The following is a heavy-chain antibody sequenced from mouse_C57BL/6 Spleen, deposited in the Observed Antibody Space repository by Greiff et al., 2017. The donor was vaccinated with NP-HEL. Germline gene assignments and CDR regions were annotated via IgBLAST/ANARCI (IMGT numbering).Heavy chain of an antibody. CDR3: ARHEGAVPFAY. CDR2: INSDGGST. Sequence: EVKLMESGGGLVQPGESLKLSCESNEYEFPSHDMSWVRKTPEKRLEWVAAINSDGGSTYYPDTMERRFIISRDNTKKPLYLQMSSLRSEDTALYYCARHEGAVPFAYWGQGTLVTVSA. V-gene: IGHV5-2*01. J-gene: IGHJ3*01. D-gene: IGHD3-3*01. CDR1: EYEFPSHD.